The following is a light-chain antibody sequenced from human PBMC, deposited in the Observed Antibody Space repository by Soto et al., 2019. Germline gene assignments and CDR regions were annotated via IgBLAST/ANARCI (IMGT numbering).Light chain of an antibody. CDR2: RAS. CDR1: QTSSSW. CDR3: QHYNSYSEA. V-gene: IGKV1-5*03. J-gene: IGKJ1*01. Sequence: DIQMTHSPSTHPGTLGDTLTITFRASQTSSSWLAWYQQKPGQAPKLLIYRASTLKSGVPSRFSGSGSGTEFTLTISSLQPDDFATYYCQHYNSYSEAFGQGTKVDIK.